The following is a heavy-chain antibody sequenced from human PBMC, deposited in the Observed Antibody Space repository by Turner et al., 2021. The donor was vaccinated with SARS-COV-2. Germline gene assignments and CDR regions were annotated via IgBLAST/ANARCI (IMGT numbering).Heavy chain of an antibody. V-gene: IGHV4-39*01. CDR2: IYYSGST. CDR1: GGSISSSSYY. J-gene: IGHJ5*02. CDR3: ARHWEVAAAAYLARFDP. D-gene: IGHD6-13*01. Sequence: HLHLQESGPGLVKLSETLSLTCTVPGGSISSSSYYWDWIRQPPGKGLEWIGSIYYSGSTYYNPSLKSRVTISVDTSKNQFSLKLTSVTAADTAVYFCARHWEVAAAAYLARFDPWGQGTLVTVSS.